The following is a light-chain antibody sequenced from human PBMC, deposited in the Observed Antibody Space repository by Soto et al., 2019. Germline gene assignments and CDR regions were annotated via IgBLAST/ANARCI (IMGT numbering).Light chain of an antibody. CDR1: QSVSSN. Sequence: EIVITQSQTTLSVSPGERATLSCRASQSVSSNLAWYQQKPGQAPRLLIYDASNRATGIPARFSGTGSGTDFTLTINNLEPEDFAVYYCQGRTNWSIAFGRGTRLEIK. CDR3: QGRTNWSIA. V-gene: IGKV3-11*01. J-gene: IGKJ5*01. CDR2: DAS.